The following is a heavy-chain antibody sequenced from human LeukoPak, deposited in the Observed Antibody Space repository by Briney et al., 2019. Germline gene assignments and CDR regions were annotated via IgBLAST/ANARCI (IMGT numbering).Heavy chain of an antibody. J-gene: IGHJ4*02. D-gene: IGHD6-19*01. V-gene: IGHV1-18*04. Sequence: ASVKVSCKASGYIFTRYAISWVRQAPGQGLEWMRWISTYNGDTNYAQKFQGRVTMTTDTSTTTAYMELRSLRSDDTAVYYCARDPSNSSGRRPYFDYWGQGTLVTVSS. CDR2: ISTYNGDT. CDR3: ARDPSNSSGRRPYFDY. CDR1: GYIFTRYA.